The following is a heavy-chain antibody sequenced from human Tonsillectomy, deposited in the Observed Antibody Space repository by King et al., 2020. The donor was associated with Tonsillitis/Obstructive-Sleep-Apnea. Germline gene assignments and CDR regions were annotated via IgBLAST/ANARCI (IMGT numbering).Heavy chain of an antibody. V-gene: IGHV3-11*05. Sequence: QLVQSGGGLVKPGGSLILSCAASGFTFSDYYMSWIRQAPGKGLEWISYISSTNSYTKYADSVKGRFTISRDNAKNSLYLQMNSLRAEDTAVYYCAREISDCYDYWGQGTLVTVSS. CDR2: ISSTNSYT. CDR1: GFTFSDYY. CDR3: AREISDCYDY. D-gene: IGHD2-21*01. J-gene: IGHJ4*02.